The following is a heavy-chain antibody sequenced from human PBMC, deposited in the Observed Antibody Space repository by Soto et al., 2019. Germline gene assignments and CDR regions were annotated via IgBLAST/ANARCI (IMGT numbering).Heavy chain of an antibody. CDR1: GYTFTGYY. CDR2: INPNSGGT. J-gene: IGHJ4*02. Sequence: GASVKVSCKASGYTFTGYYMHWVRQAPGQGLEWMGWINPNSGGTNYAQKFQGWVTMTRDTSISTAYMELSRLRSDDTAVYYCERVGSAHYYDSSGYYSPLDYWGQGTLVTVSS. V-gene: IGHV1-2*04. D-gene: IGHD3-22*01. CDR3: ERVGSAHYYDSSGYYSPLDY.